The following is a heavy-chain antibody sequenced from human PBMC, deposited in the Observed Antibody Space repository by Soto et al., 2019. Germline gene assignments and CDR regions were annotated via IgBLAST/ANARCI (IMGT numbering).Heavy chain of an antibody. J-gene: IGHJ4*02. CDR3: TRDWEITVSTWSFGGF. V-gene: IGHV1-69*08. CDR1: GGTFSPYT. D-gene: IGHD3-10*01. CDR2: IIPFHGVT. Sequence: QVQLVQSGAEVKKPGSSVKVSCKASGGTFSPYTINWVRQAPGQGLEWMGRIIPFHGVTNYDQKFQARVTITADKSTSTAYMELSGLRFEDTAMYYCTRDWEITVSTWSFGGFWGRGTLVTVSS.